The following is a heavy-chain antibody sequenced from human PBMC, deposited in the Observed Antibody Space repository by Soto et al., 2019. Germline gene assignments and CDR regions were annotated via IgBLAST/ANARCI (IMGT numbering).Heavy chain of an antibody. J-gene: IGHJ3*02. CDR3: ARGPLIKIVVVPAAKPGAFDI. CDR2: INHSGST. CDR1: GGSFSGYY. D-gene: IGHD2-2*01. Sequence: ETLSLTCAVYGGSFSGYYWSWIRQPPGKGLEWIGEINHSGSTNYNPSLKSRVTISVDTSKNQFSLKLSSVTAADTAVYYCARGPLIKIVVVPAAKPGAFDIWGQGTMVTVSS. V-gene: IGHV4-34*01.